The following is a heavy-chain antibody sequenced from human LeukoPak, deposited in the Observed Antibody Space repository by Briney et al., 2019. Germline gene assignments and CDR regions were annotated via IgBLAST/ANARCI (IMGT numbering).Heavy chain of an antibody. CDR1: GVSMSHFR. V-gene: IGHV4-59*03. Sequence: SETLSLSCAVSGVSMSHFRWNWFRQPPGKGLEWVGSIFYNEDANYNPSVKSRVTMSVDMSKRQLSLRLTYVTAADTAVYYCAKGETVTTSPFDHWGQGILVTVSS. CDR2: IFYNEDA. D-gene: IGHD4-17*01. CDR3: AKGETVTTSPFDH. J-gene: IGHJ4*02.